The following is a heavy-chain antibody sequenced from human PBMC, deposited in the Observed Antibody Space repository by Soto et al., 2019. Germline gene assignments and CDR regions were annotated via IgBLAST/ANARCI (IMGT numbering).Heavy chain of an antibody. Sequence: ASVKVSCKASGYTFTSYGISWVRQAPGQGLEWMGWISAYNGNTNYAQKLQGRVTMTTDTSTSTAYMELRSLRSDDTAVYYCAREVWDSSGYYYIDFDYWGQGTLVTVSS. V-gene: IGHV1-18*01. D-gene: IGHD3-22*01. CDR3: AREVWDSSGYYYIDFDY. CDR2: ISAYNGNT. CDR1: GYTFTSYG. J-gene: IGHJ4*02.